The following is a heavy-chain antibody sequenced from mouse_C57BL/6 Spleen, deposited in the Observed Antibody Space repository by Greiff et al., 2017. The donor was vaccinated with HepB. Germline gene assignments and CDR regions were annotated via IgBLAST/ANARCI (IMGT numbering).Heavy chain of an antibody. D-gene: IGHD1-1*01. Sequence: VQLKQSGAELVRPGASVKLSCKASGFNIKDYYMHWVKQRPEQGLEWIGRIDPEDGDTEYAPKFKGKATMTADTSSNTAYLQLSSLTSEDTAVDYCTTPYYYGSSYGYWGQGTTLTVSS. CDR2: IDPEDGDT. J-gene: IGHJ2*01. CDR1: GFNIKDYY. CDR3: TTPYYYGSSYGY. V-gene: IGHV14-1*01.